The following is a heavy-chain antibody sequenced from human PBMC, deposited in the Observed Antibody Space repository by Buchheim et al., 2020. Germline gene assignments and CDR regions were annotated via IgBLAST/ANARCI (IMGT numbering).Heavy chain of an antibody. CDR3: AKDVRSEAAAMDS. J-gene: IGHJ4*02. V-gene: IGHV3-30*18. CDR1: GFTFSRNG. Sequence: QVQLVESGGGVVQPGRSLRLSCAASGFTFSRNGMHWVRQAPGNGLEWVAVVSYDGDKKYYVDSVNGRFTISIANSKNTVYLQMNSLRAEDTAVYYCAKDVRSEAAAMDSWGQGT. D-gene: IGHD6-13*01. CDR2: VSYDGDKK.